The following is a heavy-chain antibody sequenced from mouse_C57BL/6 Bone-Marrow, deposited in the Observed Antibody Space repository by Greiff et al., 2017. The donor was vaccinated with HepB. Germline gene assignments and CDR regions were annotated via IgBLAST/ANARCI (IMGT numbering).Heavy chain of an antibody. J-gene: IGHJ2*01. CDR3: ARRGGMITTY. CDR2: ISDGGSYT. Sequence: DVMLVESGGGLVKPGGSLKLSCAASGFTFSSYAMSWVRQTPEKRLEWVATISDGGSYTYYPANVKGRFTISRDNAKNNLYLQMSHLKSEDTAMYYCARRGGMITTYWGQGTTLTVSS. V-gene: IGHV5-4*03. D-gene: IGHD2-4*01. CDR1: GFTFSSYA.